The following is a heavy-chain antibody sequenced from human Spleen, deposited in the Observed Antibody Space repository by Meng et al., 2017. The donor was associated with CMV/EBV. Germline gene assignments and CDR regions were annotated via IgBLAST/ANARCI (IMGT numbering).Heavy chain of an antibody. V-gene: IGHV3-48*03. J-gene: IGHJ6*02. CDR1: GFTFSNYE. CDR2: INSISSTR. Sequence: LSLTCATSGFTFSNYEMTWVRQAPGQGLEWISFINSISSTRYYADSVKGRFTISRDNAKNSLSLQMNSLRVEDTAIYYCARHPSWVSGMDVWGQGTTVTVSS. CDR3: ARHPSWVSGMDV. D-gene: IGHD6-6*01.